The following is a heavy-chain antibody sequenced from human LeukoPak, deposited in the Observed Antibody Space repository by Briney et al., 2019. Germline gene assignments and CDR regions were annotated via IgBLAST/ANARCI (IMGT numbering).Heavy chain of an antibody. D-gene: IGHD2-2*01. CDR1: GFTFSTYS. Sequence: PGGSLRLSCAASGFTFSTYSMNWVRQAPGKGLGWVSYISSSSSAVFYADSVKGRFTISRDNAKNSLYLQMNSLRAEDTAVYYCARDHCGTSCYGAGDAFEIWGQGTMVTVSS. V-gene: IGHV3-48*01. J-gene: IGHJ3*02. CDR3: ARDHCGTSCYGAGDAFEI. CDR2: ISSSSSAV.